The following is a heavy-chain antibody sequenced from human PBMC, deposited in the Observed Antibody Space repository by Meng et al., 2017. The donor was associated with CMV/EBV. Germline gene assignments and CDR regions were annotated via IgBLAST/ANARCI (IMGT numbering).Heavy chain of an antibody. D-gene: IGHD6-6*01. J-gene: IGHJ4*02. CDR1: GYSFTSYW. CDR2: IYPGDSDT. CDR3: ARPSSSSSLDY. V-gene: IGHV5-51*01. Sequence: SWKGSGYSFTSYWIGWVRQMPGKGLEWMGIIYPGDSDTGYSPSFQGQVTISADKSISTAYLQWSSLKASDTAMYYCARPSSSSSLDYWGQGTLVTLL.